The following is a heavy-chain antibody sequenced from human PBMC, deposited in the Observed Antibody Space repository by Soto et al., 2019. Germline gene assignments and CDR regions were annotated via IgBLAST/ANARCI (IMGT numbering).Heavy chain of an antibody. Sequence: QVPLVQSGAEVKKPGASVKVSCKASGYTFTGYYMHWVRQAPGQGLEWMGWINPNSGGTNYAQKFQGWVTMTRDTSISTAYMELSRLRSDDTAVYYCARDGAGYCSGGSCTENYGMDVWGQGTTVTVSS. V-gene: IGHV1-2*04. D-gene: IGHD2-15*01. J-gene: IGHJ6*02. CDR3: ARDGAGYCSGGSCTENYGMDV. CDR2: INPNSGGT. CDR1: GYTFTGYY.